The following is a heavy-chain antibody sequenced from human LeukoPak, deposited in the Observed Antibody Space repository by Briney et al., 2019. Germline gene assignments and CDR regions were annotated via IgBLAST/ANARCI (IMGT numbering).Heavy chain of an antibody. Sequence: PGGSLRLSCAASGFTLSSYAMSWVRQAPGKGLEWVSAISGSGGSTYYADSVKGRFTISRDNSKNTLYLQMNSLRAEDTAVYYCATTLWFGEKTIDYWGQGTLVTVSS. CDR2: ISGSGGST. CDR1: GFTLSSYA. CDR3: ATTLWFGEKTIDY. D-gene: IGHD3-10*01. V-gene: IGHV3-23*01. J-gene: IGHJ4*02.